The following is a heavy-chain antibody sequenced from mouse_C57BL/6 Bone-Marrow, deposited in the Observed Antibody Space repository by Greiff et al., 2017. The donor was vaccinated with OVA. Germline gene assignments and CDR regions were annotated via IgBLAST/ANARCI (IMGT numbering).Heavy chain of an antibody. D-gene: IGHD1-1*01. J-gene: IGHJ2*01. CDR2: IWSGGST. V-gene: IGHV2-2*01. CDR1: GFSLTSYG. Sequence: VKLMESGPGLVQPSQSLSITCTVSGFSLTSYGVHWVRQSPGKGLEWLGVIWSGGSTDYNAAFISRLSISKDNSKSQVFFKMNSLQADDTAIYYCARNYYGSSHWYFDVWGQGTTLTVSS. CDR3: ARNYYGSSHWYFDV.